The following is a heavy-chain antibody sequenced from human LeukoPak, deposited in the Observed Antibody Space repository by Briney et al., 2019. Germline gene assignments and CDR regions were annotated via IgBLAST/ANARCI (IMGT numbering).Heavy chain of an antibody. CDR1: GGSISNHY. D-gene: IGHD3-16*01. V-gene: IGHV4-59*11. Sequence: SETLSLTCTVSGGSISNHYWTWIRQPPGRGLEWIACVSYSGSTNYNPSLKSRVTMSVDTSKNQFYLKLSSVTAADTAVYFCAGGYYFGSWGQGTLVTVSS. CDR2: VSYSGST. CDR3: AGGYYFGS. J-gene: IGHJ4*01.